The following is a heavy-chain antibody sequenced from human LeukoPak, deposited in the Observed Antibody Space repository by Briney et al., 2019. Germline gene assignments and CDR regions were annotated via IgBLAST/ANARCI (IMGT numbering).Heavy chain of an antibody. J-gene: IGHJ4*02. Sequence: ASVKVSCKASGYTFTSYGVSWVRQAPGQGLKWMGWISAYNGNTNYAQKLQGRVTMTTDTSTSTAYMELSSLRSEDTAVYYCARVRSSGYQFDYWGQGTLVTVSS. D-gene: IGHD3-22*01. CDR2: ISAYNGNT. CDR1: GYTFTSYG. CDR3: ARVRSSGYQFDY. V-gene: IGHV1-18*01.